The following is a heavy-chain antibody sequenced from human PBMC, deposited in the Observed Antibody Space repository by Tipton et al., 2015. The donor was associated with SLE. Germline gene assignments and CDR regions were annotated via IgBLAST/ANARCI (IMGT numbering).Heavy chain of an antibody. CDR2: ISSSSSYI. CDR3: ARVHYGSGSSA. D-gene: IGHD3-10*01. Sequence: SLRLSCAASGFTFRSYAMSWVRQAPGKGLEWVSSISSSSSYIYYADSVKGRFTISRDNAKNSLYLQMNSLRAEDTAVYYCARVHYGSGSSAWGQGTLVTVSS. CDR1: GFTFRSYA. J-gene: IGHJ5*02. V-gene: IGHV3-21*01.